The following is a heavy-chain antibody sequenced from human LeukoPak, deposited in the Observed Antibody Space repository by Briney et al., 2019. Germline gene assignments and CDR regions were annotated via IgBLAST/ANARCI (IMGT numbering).Heavy chain of an antibody. CDR1: GFTFSSYA. J-gene: IGHJ3*02. Sequence: GGSLRLSCAASGFTFSSYAMHWVRQAPGKGLEWVAVISYDGSNKYYADSVKGRFTIPRDNSKNTLYLQMNSLRAEDTAVYYCARDVGWSDAFDIWGQGTMVTVSS. D-gene: IGHD2-15*01. CDR3: ARDVGWSDAFDI. CDR2: ISYDGSNK. V-gene: IGHV3-30-3*01.